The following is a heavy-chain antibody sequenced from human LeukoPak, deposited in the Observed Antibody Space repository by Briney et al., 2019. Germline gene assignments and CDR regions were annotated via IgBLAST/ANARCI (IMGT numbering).Heavy chain of an antibody. CDR2: KSYDGSNK. D-gene: IGHD3-3*01. J-gene: IGHJ4*02. CDR3: AKVGFSEMEWLLYSDH. V-gene: IGHV3-30*18. Sequence: PGRSLRLSCAASGFTFSSYGMHWVRQAPGKGLEWLAGKSYDGSNKYYADSVKGRFTISRDNSKNTLYLQMNSLRAEDTAVYYCAKVGFSEMEWLLYSDHWGQGTLVTVSS. CDR1: GFTFSSYG.